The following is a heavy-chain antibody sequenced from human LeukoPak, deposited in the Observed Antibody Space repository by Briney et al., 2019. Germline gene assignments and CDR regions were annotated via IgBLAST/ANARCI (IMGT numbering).Heavy chain of an antibody. Sequence: GGSLRLSCAASGFTFSNYSMNWVRQAPGKGLEWVSSIISNSNYIYYADSVKGRFTISRDNAKNTLYLQMNSLRAEDTAVYYCARDVDSSGDYWGQGTLVTVSS. J-gene: IGHJ4*02. D-gene: IGHD6-19*01. CDR1: GFTFSNYS. V-gene: IGHV3-21*01. CDR3: ARDVDSSGDY. CDR2: IISNSNYI.